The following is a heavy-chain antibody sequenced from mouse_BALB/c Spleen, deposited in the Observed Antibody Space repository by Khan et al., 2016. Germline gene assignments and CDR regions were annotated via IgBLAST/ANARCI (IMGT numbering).Heavy chain of an antibody. J-gene: IGHJ4*01. CDR1: GFSLTSYG. V-gene: IGHV2-6*02. CDR3: ARRDDGGGAMDY. CDR2: IWSDGST. D-gene: IGHD2-3*01. Sequence: QVQLKQSGPGLVAPSQSLSITCTISGFSLTSYGVHWVRQPPGKGLEWLVVIWSDGSTTYNSALKSRLSISKDNSKSQVFLKMNSLQTDDTAMYYCARRDDGGGAMDYWGQGTSVTVSS.